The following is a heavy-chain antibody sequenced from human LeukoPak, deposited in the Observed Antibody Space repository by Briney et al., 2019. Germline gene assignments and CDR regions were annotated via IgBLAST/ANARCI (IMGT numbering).Heavy chain of an antibody. CDR2: INPNGGST. Sequence: ASVKVSCKASGYTFISYYMHWVRQAPGQGPEWMGMINPNGGSTIYAQKFQGRVTMTRDTSTSTVYMELSSLRSEDTAVYYCAKDGGTYSADYWGRGTLVTVSS. V-gene: IGHV1-46*01. CDR1: GYTFISYY. J-gene: IGHJ4*02. CDR3: AKDGGTYSADY. D-gene: IGHD1-26*01.